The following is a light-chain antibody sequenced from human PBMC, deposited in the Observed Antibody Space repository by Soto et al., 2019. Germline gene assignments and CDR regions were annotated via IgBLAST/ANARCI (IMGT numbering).Light chain of an antibody. CDR1: SSDVGNDNF. Sequence: QSALTQPASVSGSPGQSITISCTGTSSDVGNDNFVSWYQHHPGKAPKLIIYEVNRRPPGVPDRFFGSKSGNTASLTVSGLQAEDEADYYCVSFAGGTYVFGTGTKLTVL. CDR2: EVN. V-gene: IGLV2-23*02. CDR3: VSFAGGTYV. J-gene: IGLJ1*01.